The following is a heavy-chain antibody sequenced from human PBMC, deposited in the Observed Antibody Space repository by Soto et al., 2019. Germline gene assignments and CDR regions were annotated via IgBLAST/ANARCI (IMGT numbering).Heavy chain of an antibody. CDR3: ARDRGYTYGFDF. CDR1: GFTFSSYG. V-gene: IGHV3-33*01. D-gene: IGHD5-18*01. J-gene: IGHJ4*02. Sequence: GGSLRLSCAASGFTFSSYGMHWVRQAPGKGLEWVAVIWYDGSNKYYADSVKGRFTISRDNSKNTLYLQLNSLRAEDTAVYYCARDRGYTYGFDFWGQGALVTVS. CDR2: IWYDGSNK.